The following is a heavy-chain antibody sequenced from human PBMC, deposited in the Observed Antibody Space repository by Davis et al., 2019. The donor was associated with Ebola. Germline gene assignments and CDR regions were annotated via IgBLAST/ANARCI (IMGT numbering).Heavy chain of an antibody. D-gene: IGHD4-17*01. Sequence: GESLKISCAASGFRVSGPYMSWVRQAPGKGLEWVSVIYTGGRTYYTDSVKGRFTISRDNSKNTIYLQMNSLRAEDTAVYYCAKDHTVTTYSPDYWGQGTLVTVSS. CDR2: IYTGGRT. CDR1: GFRVSGPY. CDR3: AKDHTVTTYSPDY. J-gene: IGHJ4*02. V-gene: IGHV3-66*01.